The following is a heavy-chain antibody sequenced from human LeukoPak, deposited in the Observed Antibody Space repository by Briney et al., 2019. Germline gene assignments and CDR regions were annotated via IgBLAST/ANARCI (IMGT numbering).Heavy chain of an antibody. J-gene: IGHJ4*02. CDR2: MNPNSGNT. CDR1: GYTFTSYD. V-gene: IGHV1-8*01. D-gene: IGHD3-22*01. CDR3: ARAAGRYDSSGYWLFSSRGGIDY. Sequence: ASVKVSCKASGYTFTSYDINWVRQATGQGLEWMGWMNPNSGNTGYAQKFQGRVTMTRDTSISTAYMELSRLRSDDTAVYYCARAAGRYDSSGYWLFSSRGGIDYWGQGTLVTVSS.